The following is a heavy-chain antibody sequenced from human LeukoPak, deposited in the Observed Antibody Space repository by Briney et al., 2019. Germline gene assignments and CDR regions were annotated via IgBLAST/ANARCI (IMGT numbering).Heavy chain of an antibody. Sequence: MASETLSLTCTVSGGSISSYYWSWIRQPPGKGLEWIGYIYYSGSTNYNPSLTSRVTMSVDTSTNQFSLKLSSVTAADTAVYYCARRGNWNEVPPKNWFDPWGLGTLVTVSS. V-gene: IGHV4-59*12. J-gene: IGHJ5*02. CDR2: IYYSGST. CDR3: ARRGNWNEVPPKNWFDP. CDR1: GGSISSYY. D-gene: IGHD1-1*01.